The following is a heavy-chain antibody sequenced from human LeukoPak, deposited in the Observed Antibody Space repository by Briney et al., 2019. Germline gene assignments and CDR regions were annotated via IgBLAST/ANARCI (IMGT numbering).Heavy chain of an antibody. V-gene: IGHV4-31*03. J-gene: IGHJ2*01. D-gene: IGHD3-22*01. Sequence: PSETLSLTCTVSGGSISGGASDWGWIRQHPKRGLEWVGYINHSGSTYYNPSLGSRVTMSVDTSKNQFSLKLSSVTAADSAVYYCARAARQGFTMIVVPFFYFDLWGRGTLVTVSS. CDR2: INHSGST. CDR1: GGSISGGASD. CDR3: ARAARQGFTMIVVPFFYFDL.